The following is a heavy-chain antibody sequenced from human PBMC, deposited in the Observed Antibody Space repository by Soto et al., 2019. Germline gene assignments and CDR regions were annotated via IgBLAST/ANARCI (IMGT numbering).Heavy chain of an antibody. CDR3: ARDRYYDFWSGYSAYYFDY. Sequence: PGGSLRLSCAASRFTFSSYWMTWVRQAPGKGLEWVANIKQDGSEKYYVDSVKGRFTISRDNAKNSLYLQMNSLRAEDTAVYYCARDRYYDFWSGYSAYYFDYWGQGTLVTVSS. CDR2: IKQDGSEK. D-gene: IGHD3-3*01. CDR1: RFTFSSYW. V-gene: IGHV3-7*01. J-gene: IGHJ4*02.